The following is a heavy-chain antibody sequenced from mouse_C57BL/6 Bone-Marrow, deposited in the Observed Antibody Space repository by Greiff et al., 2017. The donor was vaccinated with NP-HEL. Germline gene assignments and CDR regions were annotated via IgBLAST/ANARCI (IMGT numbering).Heavy chain of an antibody. CDR1: GFTFSSYA. J-gene: IGHJ1*03. D-gene: IGHD1-1*01. Sequence: EVKLMESGEGLVKPGGSLKLSCAASGFTFSSYAMSWVRQTPEKRLEWVAYISSGGDYIYYADTVKGRFTISRDNARNTLYLQMSSLKAEDTAMYYCTREPTVVARGYWYFDVWGTGTTVTVSS. CDR3: TREPTVVARGYWYFDV. CDR2: ISSGGDYI. V-gene: IGHV5-9-1*02.